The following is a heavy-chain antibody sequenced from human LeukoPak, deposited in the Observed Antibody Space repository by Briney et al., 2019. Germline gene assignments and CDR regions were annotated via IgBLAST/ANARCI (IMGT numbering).Heavy chain of an antibody. J-gene: IGHJ4*02. CDR1: GVSLSIYY. V-gene: IGHV4-59*01. CDR2: VYSSGST. CDR3: VRDRELNY. D-gene: IGHD1-7*01. Sequence: SETLSLTCTVSGVSLSIYYWSWIRQPPGKGLEWIGYVYSSGSTSYNPSLKSRATISADTSRNQFSLRLTSVTAADTAVYYCVRDRELNYWGQGTLVTVSS.